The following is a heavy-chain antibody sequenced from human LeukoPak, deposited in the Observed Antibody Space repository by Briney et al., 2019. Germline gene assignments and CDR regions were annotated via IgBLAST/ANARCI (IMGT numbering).Heavy chain of an antibody. CDR2: ISSSGSTI. Sequence: GGSLRLTCAASGFTFSDYHMSWIRQAPGKGLEWVSYISSSGSTIYYADSVKGRCTISRDNAKNSLYLQMNSLRAEDTAVYYCARPLGYCSSTSCYRESWFDPWGQGTLVTVSS. CDR1: GFTFSDYH. D-gene: IGHD2-2*02. CDR3: ARPLGYCSSTSCYRESWFDP. V-gene: IGHV3-11*01. J-gene: IGHJ5*02.